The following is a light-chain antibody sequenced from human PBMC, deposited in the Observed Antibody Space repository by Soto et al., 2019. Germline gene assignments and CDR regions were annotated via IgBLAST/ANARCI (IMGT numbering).Light chain of an antibody. V-gene: IGLV2-11*01. CDR3: CSYAGNYVV. CDR2: DVS. J-gene: IGLJ2*01. Sequence: QSALTQPRSVSGSPGQSVTISCTETSSDVGSYNYVSWYQQHAGKVPKLMIYDVSKRPSGVPDRFSGSKSGNTASLTISGLQAEDEADYYCCSYAGNYVVFGGGTKLTVL. CDR1: SSDVGSYNY.